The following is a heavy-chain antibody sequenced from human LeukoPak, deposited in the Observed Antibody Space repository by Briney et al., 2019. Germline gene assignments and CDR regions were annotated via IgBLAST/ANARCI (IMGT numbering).Heavy chain of an antibody. V-gene: IGHV3-30-3*01. Sequence: GGSLILSCAASGFTFSSYAFHWVRQAPGKGLEWVAVISYDAYNKYYADSVKGRFTISRDNSKNTLFLQMNSLRVEDTAVYYCARDFSGASRIDYWGQGTLVTVSS. D-gene: IGHD4/OR15-4a*01. CDR2: ISYDAYNK. J-gene: IGHJ4*02. CDR1: GFTFSSYA. CDR3: ARDFSGASRIDY.